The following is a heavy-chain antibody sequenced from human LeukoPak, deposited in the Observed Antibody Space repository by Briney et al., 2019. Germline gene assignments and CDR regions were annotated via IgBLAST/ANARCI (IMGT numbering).Heavy chain of an antibody. CDR1: GVSFRGYY. V-gene: IGHV4-34*01. CDR3: TTGPDYYNSGSYYSHY. Sequence: SETLSLTCAVYGVSFRGYYWSWISQPPGKGLEWIGEINQSGSIKYNPSLKSRVTISVDTSNNQFSLKLSSVTAADTAVYYCTTGPDYYNSGSYYSHYWGQGTLVTVSS. D-gene: IGHD3-22*01. J-gene: IGHJ4*02. CDR2: INQSGSI.